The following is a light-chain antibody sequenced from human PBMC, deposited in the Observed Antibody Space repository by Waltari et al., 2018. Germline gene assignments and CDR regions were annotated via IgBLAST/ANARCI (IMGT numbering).Light chain of an antibody. V-gene: IGLV2-11*01. CDR3: CSYAGIYV. CDR2: DVS. Sequence: QSALTPPRSVSGSPGQSVTIPCTGTSSDVGDYNYVSWYQHHPGKAPKLMIFDVSKRPSGVPDRFSGSKSGNTASLTISGLQAEDEADYYCCSYAGIYVFGTGTKVTVL. CDR1: SSDVGDYNY. J-gene: IGLJ1*01.